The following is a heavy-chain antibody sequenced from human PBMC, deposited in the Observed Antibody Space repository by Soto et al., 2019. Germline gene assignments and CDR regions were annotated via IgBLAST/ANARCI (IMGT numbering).Heavy chain of an antibody. D-gene: IGHD4-17*01. J-gene: IGHJ5*02. Sequence: GGSLRLSCAASGFIFENFGMNWVRQAPGKGLEWISSISGSGCKKYYADSVKGRFTISRGNSKSTVYVELNNLSAEDTAVYHCARNQGVELVPLATVDWFDPWGQGSVVTVSS. CDR1: GFIFENFG. CDR2: ISGSGCKK. V-gene: IGHV3-23*01. CDR3: ARNQGVELVPLATVDWFDP.